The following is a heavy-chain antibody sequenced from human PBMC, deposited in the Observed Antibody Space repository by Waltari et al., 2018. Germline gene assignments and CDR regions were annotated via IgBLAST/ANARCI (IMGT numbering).Heavy chain of an antibody. J-gene: IGHJ6*02. V-gene: IGHV3-66*02. CDR3: ARDPRAYYYYGMDV. Sequence: EVQLVESGGGLVQPGGSLRLSCVASGFTVISNYMNWVRQAPGKGREWVAVIHSDGNTEYIDSVKGRFSISRDYIKNTMYLQMNSLRAEDTAVYYCARDPRAYYYYGMDVWGQGTTVTVSS. CDR1: GFTVISNY. CDR2: IHSDGNT.